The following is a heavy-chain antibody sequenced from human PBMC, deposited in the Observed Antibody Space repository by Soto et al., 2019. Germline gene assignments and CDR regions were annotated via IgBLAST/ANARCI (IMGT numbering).Heavy chain of an antibody. J-gene: IGHJ6*02. CDR2: ISSSGSVI. V-gene: IGHV3-48*03. CDR3: TRSGNNFYYYGMDV. CDR1: VFTCRSYE. D-gene: IGHD6-25*01. Sequence: PWWSLRLSCLASVFTCRSYEINWGRQAPGKGLEWVSYISSSGSVIKYGDSVKGRFTISRDNAKNSLYLQMNSLRAEDTALYYCTRSGNNFYYYGMDVWGQGTTVTVSS.